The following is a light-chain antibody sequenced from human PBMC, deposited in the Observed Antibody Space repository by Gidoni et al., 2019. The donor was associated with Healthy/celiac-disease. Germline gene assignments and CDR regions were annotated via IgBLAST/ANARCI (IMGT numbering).Light chain of an antibody. V-gene: IGKV1-33*01. CDR2: DAS. CDR3: QQYDKLLFT. CDR1: QDFSNY. J-gene: IGKJ3*01. Sequence: DIQMTQSPSSLSASVGDRVTITCQASQDFSNYLNWYQQKPGKAPKLLIYDASNLEKGVPSRFSGSGSGTDFTFTISSLQPEDITTYYCQQYDKLLFTFGPGTKVDIK.